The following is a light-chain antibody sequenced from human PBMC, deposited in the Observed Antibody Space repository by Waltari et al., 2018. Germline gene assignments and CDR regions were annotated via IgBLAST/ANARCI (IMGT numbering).Light chain of an antibody. CDR1: SSNIGAGYD. CDR3: QAYDNSLSVRYF. Sequence: QSVLTQPPSVSEAPGQRVTISCTGSSSNIGAGYDVHWYQQVPGTAPKLLIYDNTHPPSAVPDRFSGSSSGTSAFLAITGLQTEDEADDYCQAYDNSLSVRYFFGTGTKVTVL. J-gene: IGLJ1*01. V-gene: IGLV1-40*01. CDR2: DNT.